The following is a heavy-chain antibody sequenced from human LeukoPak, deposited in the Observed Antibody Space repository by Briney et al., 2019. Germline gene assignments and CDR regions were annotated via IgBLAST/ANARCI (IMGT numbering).Heavy chain of an antibody. CDR1: GYIFSDYY. Sequence: ASVKVSCKASGYIFSDYYMHWVRQAPGQGLEWLGWINPKSGAADYAQQFRGRVTMTRDTSINTDYMEMRRVTSDDTAVYYCARGAEAETSPLDFWGQGTLVIVS. D-gene: IGHD6-13*01. J-gene: IGHJ4*02. V-gene: IGHV1-2*02. CDR2: INPKSGAA. CDR3: ARGAEAETSPLDF.